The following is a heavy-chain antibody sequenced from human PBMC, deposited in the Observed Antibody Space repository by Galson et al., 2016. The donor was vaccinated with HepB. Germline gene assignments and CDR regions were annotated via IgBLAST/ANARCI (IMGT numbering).Heavy chain of an antibody. CDR2: IRPEGSGK. D-gene: IGHD5-18*01. CDR3: ARGLDATMGGGWHYGMDV. J-gene: IGHJ6*02. Sequence: WVANIRPEGSGKNYVDSVEGRFTISRDNPKKSLYLQMNILRAEDTAVYYCARGLDATMGGGWHYGMDVWGQGTTVTVSS. V-gene: IGHV3-7*01.